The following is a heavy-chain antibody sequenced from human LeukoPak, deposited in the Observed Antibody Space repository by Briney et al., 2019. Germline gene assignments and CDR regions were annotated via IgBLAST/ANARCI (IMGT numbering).Heavy chain of an antibody. CDR2: ISYDGSNK. V-gene: IGHV3-30-3*01. J-gene: IGHJ6*02. CDR1: GFTFSSYA. CDR3: ARPYPYYYYGMDV. Sequence: GGSLRLSCAASGFTFSSYAMHWVRQAPGKGLEWVAVISYDGSNKYYADSVKGRFTISRDNSKNTLYLQMNSLRAEDTAVYYCARPYPYYYYGMDVWGQGTTVTASS.